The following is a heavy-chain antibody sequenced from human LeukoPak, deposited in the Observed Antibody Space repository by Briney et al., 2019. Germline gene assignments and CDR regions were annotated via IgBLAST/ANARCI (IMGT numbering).Heavy chain of an antibody. CDR2: IYYSGCT. J-gene: IGHJ5*02. Sequence: SETLSLTCTVSGDSISSGDYYWTWIRQPPGKGLEWIGYIYYSGCTYYNPSLKSRLTISVDTSKNQFFLKLSSVTAADTAVYYCATALRFLEWASWGQGTLVTVSS. CDR3: ATALRFLEWAS. CDR1: GDSISSGDYY. V-gene: IGHV4-30-4*08. D-gene: IGHD3-3*01.